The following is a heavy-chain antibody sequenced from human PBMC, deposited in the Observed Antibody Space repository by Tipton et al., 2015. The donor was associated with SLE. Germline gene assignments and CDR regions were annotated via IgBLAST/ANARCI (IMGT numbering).Heavy chain of an antibody. CDR3: ARRPHSGSYNYYYYMDV. CDR1: GFTFSSYW. V-gene: IGHV3-7*03. CDR2: IKQDGSEK. Sequence: SLRLSCAASGFTFSSYWMSWVRQAPGKGLEWVANIKQDGSEKYYVDSVKGRFTISRDNAKNSLYLQMNSLRAEDTAVYYCARRPHSGSYNYYYYMDVWGKGTTVTVSS. D-gene: IGHD1-26*01. J-gene: IGHJ6*03.